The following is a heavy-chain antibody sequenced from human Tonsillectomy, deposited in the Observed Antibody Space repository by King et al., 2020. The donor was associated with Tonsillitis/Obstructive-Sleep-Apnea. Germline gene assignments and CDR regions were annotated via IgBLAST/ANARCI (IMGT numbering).Heavy chain of an antibody. CDR2: IWYDGSNK. D-gene: IGHD5-12*01. J-gene: IGHJ6*03. CDR1: GFTFSSYG. Sequence: AQLVQSGGGVVRPGRSLRLSCAASGFTFSSYGMHWVRQAPGKGLEWVAGIWYDGSNKYYADSVKGRFTISRANSKNTLYLQMNSLRAEDTAVYYCARDGLESVSGSGYYYMDVWGKGTTVTVSS. CDR3: ARDGLESVSGSGYYYMDV. V-gene: IGHV3-33*01.